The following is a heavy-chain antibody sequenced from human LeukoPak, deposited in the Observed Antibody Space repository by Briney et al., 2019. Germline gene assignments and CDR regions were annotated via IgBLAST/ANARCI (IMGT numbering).Heavy chain of an antibody. V-gene: IGHV4-4*07. J-gene: IGHJ6*03. CDR3: ARDPRVYSSSWDRLYYYYYMDV. CDR2: IYTSGST. CDR1: GGSISSYY. D-gene: IGHD6-13*01. Sequence: PSETLSLTCTVSGGSISSYYWSWIRQPAGKGLEWIGRIYTSGSTNYNPSLRSRVTMSVDTSKNQFSLKLSSVTAADTAVYYCARDPRVYSSSWDRLYYYYYMDVWGKGTTVTVSS.